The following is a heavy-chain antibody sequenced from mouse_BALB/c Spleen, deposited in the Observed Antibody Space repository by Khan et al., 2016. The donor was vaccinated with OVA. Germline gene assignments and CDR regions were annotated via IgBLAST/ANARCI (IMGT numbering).Heavy chain of an antibody. D-gene: IGHD2-12*01. J-gene: IGHJ4*01. Sequence: QVQLQQSGAELMKPGASVKLACKATGYTFSSYWIEWVKQRPGHGLEWIGEILPGRGSSNYNEKFKGKATFTADTSSNTAYMQLSSLTSEDSAVYYCARGAETTYGVDYWGQGNSVTVSS. V-gene: IGHV1-9*01. CDR1: GYTFSSYW. CDR3: ARGAETTYGVDY. CDR2: ILPGRGSS.